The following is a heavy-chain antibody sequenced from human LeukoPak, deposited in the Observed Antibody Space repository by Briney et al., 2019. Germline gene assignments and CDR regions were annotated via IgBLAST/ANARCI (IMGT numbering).Heavy chain of an antibody. J-gene: IGHJ4*02. CDR1: GFTFSGHN. Sequence: GGSLRLSCAAPGFTFSGHNMNWVRQAPGKGLEWISFVSISSGTIYYADSVNGRFRISRDNAKLDLEMNSLRAEDTAVYYCARAMSTFGGVDSWGQGTLVT. CDR3: ARAMSTFGGVDS. D-gene: IGHD3-16*01. CDR2: VSISSGTI. V-gene: IGHV3-48*04.